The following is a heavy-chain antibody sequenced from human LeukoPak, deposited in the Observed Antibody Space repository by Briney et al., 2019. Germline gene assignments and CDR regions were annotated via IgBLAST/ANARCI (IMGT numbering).Heavy chain of an antibody. D-gene: IGHD2/OR15-2a*01. Sequence: GASVKVSCKASGYTFTGYYMHWVRQAPGQGLEWMGWINPNSGRTNYAQKFQGRVTMTRDTSISTAYMELSRLRSDDTAVYYCARGAFPTLLYFDYWGQGTLVTVSS. CDR2: INPNSGRT. CDR3: ARGAFPTLLYFDY. V-gene: IGHV1-2*02. CDR1: GYTFTGYY. J-gene: IGHJ4*02.